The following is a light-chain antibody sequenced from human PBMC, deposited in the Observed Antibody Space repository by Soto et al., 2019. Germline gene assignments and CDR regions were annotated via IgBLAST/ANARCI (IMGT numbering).Light chain of an antibody. J-gene: IGKJ4*01. Sequence: EIVMTQSPVTLSASPGERVTLSCRASQSVNINLDWYQQRPGQAPRVLIYGASNRASGSPDRFSGSGSGTDFTLTISSLEPDDFALYYCQQYKDWPPLTFGGGTRVEIK. V-gene: IGKV3D-15*01. CDR3: QQYKDWPPLT. CDR1: QSVNIN. CDR2: GAS.